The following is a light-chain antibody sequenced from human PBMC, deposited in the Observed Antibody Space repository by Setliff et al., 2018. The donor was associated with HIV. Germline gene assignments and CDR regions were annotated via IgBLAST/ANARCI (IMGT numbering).Light chain of an antibody. J-gene: IGLJ2*01. CDR2: DVT. CDR3: SSYTSTRALL. CDR1: SSDVGGYNF. V-gene: IGLV2-14*03. Sequence: QSVLTQPASVSGSPGQSVTISCTGTSSDVGGYNFVSWYQQHPGKTPELLIYDVTNRPSGVSDRFSGSRSGNMASLTISGLQPEDEADYYCSSYTSTRALLFGGGTKVTVL.